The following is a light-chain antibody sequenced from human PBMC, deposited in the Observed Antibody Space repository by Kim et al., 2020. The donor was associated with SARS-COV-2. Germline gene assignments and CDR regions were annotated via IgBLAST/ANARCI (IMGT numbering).Light chain of an antibody. CDR3: MQALETPLT. V-gene: IGKV2-28*01. CDR2: LGS. J-gene: IGKJ4*01. Sequence: EIVLTQSPLSLPVTPGEPASISCRSSQSLLYSNGDEHLDWYLQKPGQSPQLLIYLGSNRASGVPDRFSGSGSGTDFTLKISRVEAEDVGVYYCMQALETPLTFGGGTKVDIK. CDR1: QSLLYSNGDEH.